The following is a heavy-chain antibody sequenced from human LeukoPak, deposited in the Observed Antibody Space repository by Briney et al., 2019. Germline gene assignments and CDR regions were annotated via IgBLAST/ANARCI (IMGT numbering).Heavy chain of an antibody. J-gene: IGHJ5*02. CDR2: IYSGGST. D-gene: IGHD3-16*01. Sequence: GGSLRLSCAASGFTLSSNYMSWVRQAPGKGLEWVSVIYSGGSTYYADSVKGRFTISRDKSKSTLYLQMNSLRAEDTAVYYCARDYGGDGFDLWGQGTLVTVSS. CDR1: GFTLSSNY. CDR3: ARDYGGDGFDL. V-gene: IGHV3-66*02.